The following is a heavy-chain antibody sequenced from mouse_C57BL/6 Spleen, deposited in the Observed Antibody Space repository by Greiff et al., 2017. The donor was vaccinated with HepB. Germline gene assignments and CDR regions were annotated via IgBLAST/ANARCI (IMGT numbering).Heavy chain of an antibody. CDR1: GFTFSDAW. D-gene: IGHD4-1*01. CDR3: TRNWDRYFDV. CDR2: IRNKANNHAT. J-gene: IGHJ1*03. V-gene: IGHV6-6*01. Sequence: EVQGVESGGGLVQPGGSMKLSCAASGFTFSDAWMDWVRQSPEKGLEWVAEIRNKANNHATYYAESVKGRFTISRDDSKSSVYLQMNSLRAEDTGIYYCTRNWDRYFDVWGTGTTVTVSS.